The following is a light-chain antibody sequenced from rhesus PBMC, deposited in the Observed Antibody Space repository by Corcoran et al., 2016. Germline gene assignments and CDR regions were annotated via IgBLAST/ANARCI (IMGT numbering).Light chain of an antibody. J-gene: IGKJ1*01. V-gene: IGKV1-22*01. CDR3: QQYDSSPWT. CDR1: QSIISW. Sequence: DIQMTQSPSSLSASVGDTVTITCRASQSIISWLAWYQQKPGKAPNLLIYKASSLQSGVPSRFSGSGYWIDFTFTISSLRSEDFATYWCQQYDSSPWTFGRGTKVEI. CDR2: KAS.